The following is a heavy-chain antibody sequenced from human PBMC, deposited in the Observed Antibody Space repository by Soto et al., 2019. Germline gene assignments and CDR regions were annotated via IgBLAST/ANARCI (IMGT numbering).Heavy chain of an antibody. J-gene: IGHJ2*01. CDR2: IIPIFGTA. CDR3: GRDRDYYDSSGYYPWYFDL. CDR1: GGTFSSYA. Sequence: QVQLVQSGAEVKKPGSSVKVSCKASGGTFSSYAISWVRQAPGQGLEWMGGIIPIFGTANYAQKFQGRVTITADESPSTAYMELSSLRAEDKAVYYCGRDRDYYDSSGYYPWYFDLWGRGTLVTVSS. V-gene: IGHV1-69*01. D-gene: IGHD3-22*01.